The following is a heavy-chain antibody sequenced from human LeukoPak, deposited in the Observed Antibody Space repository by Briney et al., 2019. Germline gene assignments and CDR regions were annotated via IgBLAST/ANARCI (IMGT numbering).Heavy chain of an antibody. D-gene: IGHD7-27*01. CDR2: IYYSGST. Sequence: SETLSLTCTVSGGSISSYYWSWIRQPPGKGLEWIGYIYYSGSTNYNPSLRSRVTISVDTSKNQFSLKLSSVTAADTAVYYCARWGSRPRYYYYYMDVWGKGTTVTVSS. CDR1: GGSISSYY. J-gene: IGHJ6*03. V-gene: IGHV4-59*01. CDR3: ARWGSRPRYYYYYMDV.